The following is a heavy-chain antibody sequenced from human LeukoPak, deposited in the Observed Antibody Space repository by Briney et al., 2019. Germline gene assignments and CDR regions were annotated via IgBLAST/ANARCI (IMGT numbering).Heavy chain of an antibody. CDR2: INPSGGST. V-gene: IGHV1-46*01. D-gene: IGHD3-22*01. Sequence: ASVKVSCKASGYTFTSYYMHWVRQAPGQGLEWMGIINPSGGSTSYAQKFQGRVTMTRDMSTSTVYMELSSLRSEDTAVYYCARVDYYDSSGSQYFDYWGQGTLVTVSS. CDR1: GYTFTSYY. CDR3: ARVDYYDSSGSQYFDY. J-gene: IGHJ4*02.